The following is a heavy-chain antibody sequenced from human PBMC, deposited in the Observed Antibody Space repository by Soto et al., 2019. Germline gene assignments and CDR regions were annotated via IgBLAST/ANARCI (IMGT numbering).Heavy chain of an antibody. CDR2: IYYSGST. J-gene: IGHJ5*02. V-gene: IGHV4-39*01. D-gene: IGHD6-6*01. Sequence: SETLSLTCTVSGGSISSSSYYWGWIRQPPGKGLEWIGSIYYSGSTYYNPSLKSRVTISVDTSKNQFSLKLSSVTAADTAAYYCARREYSSSSWFDPWGQGTLVTVSS. CDR1: GGSISSSSYY. CDR3: ARREYSSSSWFDP.